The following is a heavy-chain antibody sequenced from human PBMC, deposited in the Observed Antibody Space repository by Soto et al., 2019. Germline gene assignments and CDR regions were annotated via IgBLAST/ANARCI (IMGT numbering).Heavy chain of an antibody. V-gene: IGHV3-30*18. J-gene: IGHJ4*02. CDR3: AKEVVTVAATGLDY. CDR2: ISYDGTTA. CDR1: GFSFSSYG. D-gene: IGHD2-21*02. Sequence: GGSLRLSCAASGFSFSSYGMHWVRQAPGKGLEWVAVISYDGTTAYYADSVKGRFIISRDSFKNTLFLQMNSLTAEDTAIYYCAKEVVTVAATGLDYWVQGTPVTVSS.